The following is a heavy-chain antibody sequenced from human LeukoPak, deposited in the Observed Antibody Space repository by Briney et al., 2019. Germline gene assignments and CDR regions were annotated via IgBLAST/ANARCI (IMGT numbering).Heavy chain of an antibody. CDR3: ARSTLGIEFDY. J-gene: IGHJ4*02. CDR1: GYTFTGYY. D-gene: IGHD7-27*01. Sequence: ASVKVSCKASGYTFTGYYMHWVRQAPGQGLEWMGWISAYNDNAHYAQGLEGRVTMTSETSTRTAYMELRSLRSDDTAVYYCARSTLGIEFDYWGQGSLVTVSS. V-gene: IGHV1-18*04. CDR2: ISAYNDNA.